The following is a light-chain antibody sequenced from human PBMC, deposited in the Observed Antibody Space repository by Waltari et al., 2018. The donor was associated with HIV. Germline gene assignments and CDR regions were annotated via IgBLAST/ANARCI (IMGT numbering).Light chain of an antibody. J-gene: IGLJ2*01. V-gene: IGLV1-40*01. CDR3: QSYDMSQSGSLV. Sequence: QSVLTQPPSVSGAPGQRVHIACTGTRSNLGAGFDVPWTQQIPGNAPKLLIYDNNIRPSGVPDRFSGSKSGTSASLAITGLQSEDEADYYCQSYDMSQSGSLVFGGGTKLTVL. CDR2: DNN. CDR1: RSNLGAGFD.